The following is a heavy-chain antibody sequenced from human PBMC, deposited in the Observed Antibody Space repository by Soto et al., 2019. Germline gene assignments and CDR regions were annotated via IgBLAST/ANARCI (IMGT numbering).Heavy chain of an antibody. CDR2: INAGNGNT. J-gene: IGHJ4*02. Sequence: GASVKVSCKASGYTSTSYAMHWVRQAPGQRLEWMGWINAGNGNTKYSQKFQGRVTITRDTSASTAYMELSSLRSEDTAVYYCARPPSSGWYLVGYWGQGTLVTVSS. V-gene: IGHV1-3*01. D-gene: IGHD6-19*01. CDR1: GYTSTSYA. CDR3: ARPPSSGWYLVGY.